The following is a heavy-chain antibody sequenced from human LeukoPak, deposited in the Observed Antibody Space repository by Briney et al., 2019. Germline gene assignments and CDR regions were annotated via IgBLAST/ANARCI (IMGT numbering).Heavy chain of an antibody. CDR3: ARDPIKYQLLLLSFVI. V-gene: IGHV1-2*06. J-gene: IGHJ3*02. Sequence: ASVKVSCKASGYTFTDYYMHWVRQAPGQGLEWMGRINPNSGDTNYAQKFQGRVTMTRDTSISTAYIELSRLRSDDTAVYYCARDPIKYQLLLLSFVIWGQGTMVTVSS. D-gene: IGHD2-2*01. CDR2: INPNSGDT. CDR1: GYTFTDYY.